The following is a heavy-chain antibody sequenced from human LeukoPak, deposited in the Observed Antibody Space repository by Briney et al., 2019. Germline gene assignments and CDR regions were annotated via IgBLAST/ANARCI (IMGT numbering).Heavy chain of an antibody. CDR3: ARGKWELESGEAFDI. Sequence: PSETLSHTCSVSGGSISSYYWTWIRQPPGKGLEYIGYIYYSGSTNYNPSLKSRVTISLDTSKNQFSLKLSSVTAADTAVYYCARGKWELESGEAFDIWGQGTMVTVSS. V-gene: IGHV4-59*01. CDR2: IYYSGST. CDR1: GGSISSYY. D-gene: IGHD1-26*01. J-gene: IGHJ3*02.